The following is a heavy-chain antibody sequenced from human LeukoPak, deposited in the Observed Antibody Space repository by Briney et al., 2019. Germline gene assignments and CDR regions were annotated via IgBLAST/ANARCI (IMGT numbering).Heavy chain of an antibody. D-gene: IGHD3-3*01. CDR1: GFTFRDAW. CDR2: IRSKTGGGTT. Sequence: GGSLRLSCAASGFTFRDAWMTWVRQAPGKGLEWVGRIRSKTGGGTTDYAVSVQGRFTISRDDSKNTLYLQMSSLKTEDTAVYYCAKHIYGVVSIQQWGQGTLVTVSS. CDR3: AKHIYGVVSIQQ. V-gene: IGHV3-15*01. J-gene: IGHJ1*01.